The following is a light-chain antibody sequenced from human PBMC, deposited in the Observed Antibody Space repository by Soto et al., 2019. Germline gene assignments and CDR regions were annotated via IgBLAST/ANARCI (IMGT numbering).Light chain of an antibody. V-gene: IGKV4-1*01. CDR3: QQYYSTPRT. Sequence: DIVMTQSPDSLAVSLGERATINCKSSQSVLYSSNNKNYLAWYQQKPGQPPKLLIYWASTRESGVPGRFSGSGSGTDFTLTISSLQAEDVAVYYCQQYYSTPRTFGKGTKVDIK. CDR2: WAS. J-gene: IGKJ1*01. CDR1: QSVLYSSNNKNY.